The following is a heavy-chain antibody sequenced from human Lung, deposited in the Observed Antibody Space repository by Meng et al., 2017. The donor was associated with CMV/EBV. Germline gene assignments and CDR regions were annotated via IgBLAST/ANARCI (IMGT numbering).Heavy chain of an antibody. CDR1: GGSFSGYY. V-gene: IGHV4-34*01. D-gene: IGHD3-3*01. Sequence: LXCAVNGGSFSGYYWSWIRQPPGKGLEWIGEINHSGSTNYNPSLKSRVTISVDTSKNQFSLKLSSVTAADTAVYYCARRRTIFGVVIDYGMDVWGQGXTVTVSS. CDR2: INHSGST. CDR3: ARRRTIFGVVIDYGMDV. J-gene: IGHJ6*02.